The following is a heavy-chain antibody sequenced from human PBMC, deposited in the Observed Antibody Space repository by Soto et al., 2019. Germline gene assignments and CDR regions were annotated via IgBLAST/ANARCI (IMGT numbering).Heavy chain of an antibody. CDR3: ATAEVDY. J-gene: IGHJ4*02. CDR2: LSDSGAYT. Sequence: GGSLRLSCAASGFSFSHHVMTWVRQAPGKGLEYVSSLSDSGAYTYYADSVKGRFTVSRDNARNTLHLQMNSLRAEDTAVYYCATAEVDYWGPGTLVTVSS. CDR1: GFSFSHHV. V-gene: IGHV3-23*01.